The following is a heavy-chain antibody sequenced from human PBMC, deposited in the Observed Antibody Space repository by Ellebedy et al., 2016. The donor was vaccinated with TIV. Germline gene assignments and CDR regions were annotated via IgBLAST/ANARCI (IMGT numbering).Heavy chain of an antibody. D-gene: IGHD2-15*01. J-gene: IGHJ3*02. CDR1: GYTFTSYY. Sequence: ASVKVSCKASGYTFTSYYMHWVRQATGQGLEWMGRIIPILGIANYAQKFQGRVTITADKSTSTAYMELSSLRSEDTAVYYCARDIVVVVAAETDAFDIWGQGTMVTVSS. CDR2: IIPILGIA. V-gene: IGHV1-69*04. CDR3: ARDIVVVVAAETDAFDI.